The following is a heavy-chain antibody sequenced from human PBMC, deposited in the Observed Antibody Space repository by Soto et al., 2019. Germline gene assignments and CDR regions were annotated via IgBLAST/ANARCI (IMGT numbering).Heavy chain of an antibody. CDR1: GFTFGDYA. V-gene: IGHV3-49*04. J-gene: IGHJ3*02. CDR3: TRDRDLNYYDSSGYDAFDI. CDR2: IRSKAYGGTT. D-gene: IGHD3-22*01. Sequence: PGGSLRLSCTASGFTFGDYAMSWVRQAPGKGLEWVGFIRSKAYGGTTEYAASVKGRFTISRDDSKSIAYLQMNSLKTEDTAVYYCTRDRDLNYYDSSGYDAFDIWGQGTMVTVSS.